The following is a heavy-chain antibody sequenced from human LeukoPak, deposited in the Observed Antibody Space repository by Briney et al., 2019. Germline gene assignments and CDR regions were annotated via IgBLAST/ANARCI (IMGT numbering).Heavy chain of an antibody. D-gene: IGHD5-12*01. Sequence: GGSLRLSCAASGFTFSSYEMKWVRQAPGKGLEWVSYISSSGSTIYYADSVKGRFTISRDNAKNSLYLQMNSLTAEDTAVYYCAGVEYSGWNLEYWGQRTLVTVSS. CDR3: AGVEYSGWNLEY. V-gene: IGHV3-48*03. J-gene: IGHJ4*02. CDR2: ISSSGSTI. CDR1: GFTFSSYE.